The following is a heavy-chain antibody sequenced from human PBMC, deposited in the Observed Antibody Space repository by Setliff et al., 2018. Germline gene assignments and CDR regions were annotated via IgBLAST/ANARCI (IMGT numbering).Heavy chain of an antibody. CDR1: GFTFSIYW. Sequence: GGSLRLSCAASGFTFSIYWVHWVRQVPGKGLEWVSRINIDGRSINYADSVRGRFTISRDNAKNTVYLQMNSLRGDDTAVYHCARDLVGATADFWGRGTLVTVSS. J-gene: IGHJ4*02. CDR2: INIDGRSI. V-gene: IGHV3-74*01. D-gene: IGHD1-26*01. CDR3: ARDLVGATADF.